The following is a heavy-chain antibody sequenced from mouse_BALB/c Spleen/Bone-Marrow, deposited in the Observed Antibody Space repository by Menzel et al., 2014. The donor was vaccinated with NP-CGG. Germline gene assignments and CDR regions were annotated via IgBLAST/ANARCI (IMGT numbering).Heavy chain of an antibody. CDR3: ASRGDYSYAMDY. D-gene: IGHD1-1*01. J-gene: IGHJ4*01. CDR2: IYPGDGDT. Sequence: VQLQESGAELVRPESSVKISCKASGYTFSNYWMNWMKQRPGQGLEWIGQIYPGDGDTNYIGKFTGKATLTADKSSSTAYMQLSSLTSEDSAVYFCASRGDYSYAMDYWGQETSVTVSS. V-gene: IGHV1-80*01. CDR1: GYTFSNYW.